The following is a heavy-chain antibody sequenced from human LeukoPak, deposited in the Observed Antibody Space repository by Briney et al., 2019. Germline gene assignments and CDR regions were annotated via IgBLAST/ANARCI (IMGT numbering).Heavy chain of an antibody. D-gene: IGHD2-15*01. J-gene: IGHJ5*02. CDR1: GGSISSGGCS. Sequence: SETLSLTCAVSGGSISSGGCSWGWIRQPPGKGLEWIGYIYHSGSTYYNPSLKSRVTISVDRSKNQFSLKLSSVTAADTAVYYCARALEGGTRFDPWGQGTLVTVSS. CDR3: ARALEGGTRFDP. CDR2: IYHSGST. V-gene: IGHV4-30-2*01.